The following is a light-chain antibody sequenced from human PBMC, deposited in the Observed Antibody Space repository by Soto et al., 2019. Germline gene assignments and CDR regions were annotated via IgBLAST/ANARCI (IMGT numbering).Light chain of an antibody. V-gene: IGLV7-46*01. J-gene: IGLJ2*01. CDR1: TGAVTSGHY. CDR2: DTS. Sequence: QAGVTQEPSLTVSPGGTVTLTCGSSTGAVTSGHYPYWFQQKPGQAPRTLIYDTSNKHSWTPARFSGSLLGGKAALTLSGAQPEDEAEYYCLLSYSGARAGVVFGGGTKVTVL. CDR3: LLSYSGARAGVV.